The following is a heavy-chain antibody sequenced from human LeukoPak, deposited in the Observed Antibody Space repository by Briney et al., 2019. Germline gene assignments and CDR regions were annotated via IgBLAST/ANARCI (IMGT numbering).Heavy chain of an antibody. CDR2: INHSGST. J-gene: IGHJ5*02. CDR1: GGSFSGYY. D-gene: IGHD2-2*01. V-gene: IGHV4-34*01. Sequence: PSETLSLTCAVYGGSFSGYYWSWIRQPPGKGLEWMGEINHSGSTNYNPSLKSRVTISVDTSKNQFSLKLSSVTAADTAVYYCARWFRVPAATGRGNWFDPWGQGTLVTVSS. CDR3: ARWFRVPAATGRGNWFDP.